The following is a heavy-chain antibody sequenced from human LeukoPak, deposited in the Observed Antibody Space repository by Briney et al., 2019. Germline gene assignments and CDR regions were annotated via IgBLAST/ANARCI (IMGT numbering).Heavy chain of an antibody. CDR3: ARRSEYSGYGIDY. Sequence: GGSLRLSCAASGFTFSSYSMNWVRQAPGKGLEWVSYISSSSSAIYYADSAKGRFTISRDNAKNSLYVQMNSLRAEDTAVYYCARRSEYSGYGIDYWGQGTLVTVSS. D-gene: IGHD5-12*01. V-gene: IGHV3-48*04. J-gene: IGHJ4*02. CDR2: ISSSSSAI. CDR1: GFTFSSYS.